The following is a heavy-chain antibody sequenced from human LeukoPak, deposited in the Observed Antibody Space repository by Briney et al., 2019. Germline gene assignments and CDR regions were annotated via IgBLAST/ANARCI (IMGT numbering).Heavy chain of an antibody. J-gene: IGHJ6*03. D-gene: IGHD6-19*01. V-gene: IGHV3-7*03. CDR3: ARAVAGYYYYYMDV. Sequence: GGSLRLSCAASGFTFTRYWMFWVRQAPGKGLEWVAHIKHDGSEKYYLDSVKGRFTISRDNAKNSLYLQMNSLRAEDTALYYCARAVAGYYYYYMDVWGKGTTVTVSS. CDR1: GFTFTRYW. CDR2: IKHDGSEK.